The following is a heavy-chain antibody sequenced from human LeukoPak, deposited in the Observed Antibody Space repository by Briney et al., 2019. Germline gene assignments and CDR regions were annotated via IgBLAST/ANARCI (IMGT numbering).Heavy chain of an antibody. D-gene: IGHD6-19*01. Sequence: PSETLSLTCTVSGGSISSGSYYWSWIRQPAGKGLEWIGRIYTSGSTNYNPSLKSRVTISVDTSKNQFSPKLSSVTAADTAVYYCARTYSSGWDGYNWFDPWGQGTLVTVSS. V-gene: IGHV4-61*02. J-gene: IGHJ5*02. CDR2: IYTSGST. CDR3: ARTYSSGWDGYNWFDP. CDR1: GGSISSGSYY.